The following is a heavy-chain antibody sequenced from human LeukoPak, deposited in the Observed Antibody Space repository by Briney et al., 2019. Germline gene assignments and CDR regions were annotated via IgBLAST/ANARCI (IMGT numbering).Heavy chain of an antibody. J-gene: IGHJ6*02. CDR3: AREGIAVAGPDV. V-gene: IGHV3-9*01. D-gene: IGHD6-19*01. Sequence: GRSLRLSCAASGFTFDDYAMHWVRQAPGKGLEWVSGISWNSGSIGYADSVKGRFTISRDNAKNSLYLQMNSLRAEDTAVYYCAREGIAVAGPDVWGQGTTVTVSS. CDR2: ISWNSGSI. CDR1: GFTFDDYA.